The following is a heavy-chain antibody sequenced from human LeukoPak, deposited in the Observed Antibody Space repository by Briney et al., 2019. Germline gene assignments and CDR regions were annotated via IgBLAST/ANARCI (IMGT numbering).Heavy chain of an antibody. CDR3: ARDRSDDSRWYVGSH. J-gene: IGHJ4*02. CDR1: GFTFSNAW. Sequence: GGSLRLSCAASGFTFSNAWMSWVRQAPGKGLEWVGRIKSKTDGGTTDYAAPVKGRFTISRDDSKNTLYLQMNSLKTEDTAVYYCARDRSDDSRWYVGSHWGQGTLVTVSS. V-gene: IGHV3-15*01. D-gene: IGHD6-13*01. CDR2: IKSKTDGGTT.